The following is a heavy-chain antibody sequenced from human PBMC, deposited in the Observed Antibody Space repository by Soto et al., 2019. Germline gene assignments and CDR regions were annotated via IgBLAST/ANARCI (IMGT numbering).Heavy chain of an antibody. J-gene: IGHJ6*02. V-gene: IGHV3-21*01. D-gene: IGHD6-25*01. CDR1: GFTFSSYS. CDR2: ISSSSSYI. CDR3: AREAANYYYGMDV. Sequence: GGSLRLSCAASGFTFSSYSMNWVRQAPGKGLEWVSSISSSSSYIYYADSVKGRFTISRDNAKNSLYLQMNSLRAEDTAVYYCAREAANYYYGMDVWGQGTTVTVSS.